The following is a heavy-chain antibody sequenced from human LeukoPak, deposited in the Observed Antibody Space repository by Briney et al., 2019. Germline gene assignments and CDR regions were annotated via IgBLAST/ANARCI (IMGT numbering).Heavy chain of an antibody. J-gene: IGHJ3*02. Sequence: GSLRLSRSASGFTFSGFAMHWVRQAPGKGLEYVSGINNNGGTTYYADSVKARFTISRDNSKNSLFLQMTSLRAEDTAVYFCVKTMITFGGVIRTDAFDMWGQGTLVTVSS. D-gene: IGHD3-16*01. CDR3: VKTMITFGGVIRTDAFDM. V-gene: IGHV3-64D*06. CDR1: GFTFSGFA. CDR2: INNNGGTT.